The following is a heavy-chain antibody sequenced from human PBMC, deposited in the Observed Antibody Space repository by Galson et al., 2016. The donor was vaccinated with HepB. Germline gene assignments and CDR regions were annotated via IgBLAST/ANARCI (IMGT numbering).Heavy chain of an antibody. CDR3: RGGLLGNDQFDY. D-gene: IGHD1-1*01. V-gene: IGHV4-31*06. Sequence: TLSLTCGVSGGSISSNNYYWSWIRQPPGKGLEYIGYIYYNGNTYYSPSLESRLTISVDTSKNQFFLKLTSVTAADTAMYYCRGGLLGNDQFDYWGQGTVVTVSS. CDR2: IYYNGNT. CDR1: GGSISSNNYY. J-gene: IGHJ4*02.